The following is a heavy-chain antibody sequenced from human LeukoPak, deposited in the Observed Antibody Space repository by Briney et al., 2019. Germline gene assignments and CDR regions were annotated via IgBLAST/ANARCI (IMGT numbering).Heavy chain of an antibody. J-gene: IGHJ5*02. CDR3: ATLRAYSGSYGWFDP. Sequence: GASVKVSCKVSGYTLTELSMHWVRQAPGKGLEWMGGFDPEDGETIYAQKFQGRVTMTEDTSTDTAYMELSSLRSEDTAVYYCATLRAYSGSYGWFDPWGQGTLVTVSS. V-gene: IGHV1-24*01. CDR1: GYTLTELS. CDR2: FDPEDGET. D-gene: IGHD1-26*01.